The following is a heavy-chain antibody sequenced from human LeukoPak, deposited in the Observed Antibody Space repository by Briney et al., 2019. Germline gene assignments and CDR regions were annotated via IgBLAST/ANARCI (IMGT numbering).Heavy chain of an antibody. CDR3: TRIRLDYSETRIDSFDV. D-gene: IGHD3-22*01. J-gene: IGHJ3*01. V-gene: IGHV3-53*04. CDR2: ISGAGTT. CDR1: GLTVNRNY. Sequence: QPGGSLRLSCAASGLTVNRNYMSWVRQAPGKGLEWVSLISGAGTTYYADSVKGRFTISRHSSNTLYLQMNGLKPEDTAVYYCTRIRLDYSETRIDSFDVWGQGTMVTVS.